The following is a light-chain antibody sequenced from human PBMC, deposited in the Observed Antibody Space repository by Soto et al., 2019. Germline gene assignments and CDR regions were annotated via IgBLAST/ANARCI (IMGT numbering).Light chain of an antibody. CDR2: DVS. V-gene: IGLV2-14*01. Sequence: QSVLTQPASVSGSPGQSITISCTGTSSDVGGYNYVSWYQQHPGKAPKLMIYDVSNRPSGVSNRFSGSKSGNTASLTISGLQAEDEADYYCSSYTSSSTPLYVFGTGTNLTVL. CDR3: SSYTSSSTPLYV. J-gene: IGLJ1*01. CDR1: SSDVGGYNY.